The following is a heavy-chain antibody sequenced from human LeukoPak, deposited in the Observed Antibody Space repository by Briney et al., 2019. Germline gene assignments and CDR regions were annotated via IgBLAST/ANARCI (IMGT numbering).Heavy chain of an antibody. CDR3: ARDHYGDYRGGSHFDY. CDR1: GYTFTSYG. V-gene: IGHV1-18*01. CDR2: VSPSNGNT. Sequence: ASLKVSCKASGYTFTSYGISWVRQAPGQGLEWMGWVSPSNGNTNYAQKLQGRVTMTTDTSTSTAYMELRSLRSDDTAVYYCARDHYGDYRGGSHFDYWGQGTLVTVSS. D-gene: IGHD4-17*01. J-gene: IGHJ4*02.